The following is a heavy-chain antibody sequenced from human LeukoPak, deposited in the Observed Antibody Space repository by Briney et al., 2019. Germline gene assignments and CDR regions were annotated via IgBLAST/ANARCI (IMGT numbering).Heavy chain of an antibody. D-gene: IGHD5-18*01. J-gene: IGHJ5*02. V-gene: IGHV4-59*01. Sequence: PSETLSLTCTVSGGSISTSFWSWIRQPPGRGLEWIGCVYNSGSTNYNPSLKSRVTISVDTSKRQISLKLTSVTAADTAVYYCATNLPGYSYGYWVAWGQGTLVTVSS. CDR1: GGSISTSF. CDR2: VYNSGST. CDR3: ATNLPGYSYGYWVA.